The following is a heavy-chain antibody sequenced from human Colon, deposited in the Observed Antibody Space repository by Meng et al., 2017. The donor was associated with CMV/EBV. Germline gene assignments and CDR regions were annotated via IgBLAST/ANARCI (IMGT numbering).Heavy chain of an antibody. J-gene: IGHJ4*02. Sequence: ASVQVSCKASGYIFNHYGLNWVRQAPGQGLEWLGWISGFNGKTYFAQNFQDRLTLTTDTSANTGYMELRGLTSDDTAVYYCARGGSRSYFFDNWGQGTLVTVSS. CDR1: GYIFNHYG. CDR3: ARGGSRSYFFDN. D-gene: IGHD3-10*01. CDR2: ISGFNGKT. V-gene: IGHV1-18*01.